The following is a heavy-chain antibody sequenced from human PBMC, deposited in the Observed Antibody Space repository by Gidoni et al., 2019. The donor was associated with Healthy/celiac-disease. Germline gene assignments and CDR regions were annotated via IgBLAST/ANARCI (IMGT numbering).Heavy chain of an antibody. J-gene: IGHJ5*02. CDR2: IIPILGIA. Sequence: QVQLVQSGAEVKKPGSSVKVSCKASGGTFSSYPISWVRQAPGQGLEWMGRIIPILGIANYAQKFQGRVTITADKSTSTAYMELSSLRSEDTAVYYCARASGGDGVRGVIVQPFDPWGQGTLVTVSS. V-gene: IGHV1-69*02. CDR3: ARASGGDGVRGVIVQPFDP. D-gene: IGHD3-10*01. CDR1: GGTFSSYP.